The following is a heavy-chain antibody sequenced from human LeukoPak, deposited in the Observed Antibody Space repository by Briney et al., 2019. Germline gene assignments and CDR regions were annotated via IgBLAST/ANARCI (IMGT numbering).Heavy chain of an antibody. V-gene: IGHV4-39*07. J-gene: IGHJ4*02. CDR3: ASLMGGDYATYYFDY. D-gene: IGHD4-17*01. CDR1: GGSISSSSYY. CDR2: IYYSGST. Sequence: SETLSLTCTVSGGSISSSSYYWGWIRQPPGKGLEWIGSIYYSGSTYYNPSLKSRVTISVDTSKNQFSLKLSSVTAADTAVYYCASLMGGDYATYYFDYWGQGTLVTASS.